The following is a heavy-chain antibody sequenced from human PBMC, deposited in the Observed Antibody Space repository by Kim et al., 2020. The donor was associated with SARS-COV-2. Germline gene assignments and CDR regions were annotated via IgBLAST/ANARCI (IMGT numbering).Heavy chain of an antibody. V-gene: IGHV4-59*01. CDR2: IFSSGST. CDR1: GVSISNYY. D-gene: IGHD2-15*01. J-gene: IGHJ4*02. CDR3: ARDKVEGLDY. Sequence: AETLSLTCTVSGVSISNYYWTWIRQPPGKGLEWIGYIFSSGSTYYNPSLRSRVTMSVDMSKNHFSLKLSSVTAADTAVYYCARDKVEGLDYWGQGTLVTV.